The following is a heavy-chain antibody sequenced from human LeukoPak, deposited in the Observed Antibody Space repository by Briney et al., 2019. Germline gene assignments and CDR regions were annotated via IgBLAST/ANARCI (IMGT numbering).Heavy chain of an antibody. CDR1: GYTFTSYD. V-gene: IGHV1-8*01. J-gene: IGHJ6*03. D-gene: IGHD3-3*01. CDR3: ARGSYDFWSGYLAYYYYYYMDV. Sequence: ASVKVSCKASGYTFTSYDINWVRQATGQGLESMGWMNPNSGNTGYAQKFQGRVTMTRNTSISTAYMELGSLRSEDTAVYYCARGSYDFWSGYLAYYYYYYMDVWGKGTTVTVSS. CDR2: MNPNSGNT.